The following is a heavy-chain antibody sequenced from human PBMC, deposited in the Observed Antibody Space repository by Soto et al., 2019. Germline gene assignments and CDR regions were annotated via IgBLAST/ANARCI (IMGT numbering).Heavy chain of an antibody. CDR3: VRGGTKFSN. CDR1: GFSFGSYD. D-gene: IGHD1-7*01. V-gene: IGHV3-23*01. Sequence: GGSLRLSCAASGFSFGSYDMSWVPQTPGKGLEWVSAISDNGGGTYHAESVQGRFTISRDNSKNTLTLQMDSLRAEDTAIYYCVRGGTKFSNWGQGTLVTVSS. CDR2: ISDNGGGT. J-gene: IGHJ4*01.